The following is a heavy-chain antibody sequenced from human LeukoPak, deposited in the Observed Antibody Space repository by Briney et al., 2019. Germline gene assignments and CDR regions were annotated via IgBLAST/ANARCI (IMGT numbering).Heavy chain of an antibody. D-gene: IGHD6-6*01. V-gene: IGHV4-4*07. Sequence: TSETLSLTCTVSGGSISSYYWSWIRQPAGKGLEWIGRIYTSGSTNYNPSLKSRVTISVDKSKNQFSLKLSSVTAADTAVYYCARDREVIAARPEGWFDPWGQGTLVTVSS. CDR2: IYTSGST. CDR3: ARDREVIAARPEGWFDP. J-gene: IGHJ5*02. CDR1: GGSISSYY.